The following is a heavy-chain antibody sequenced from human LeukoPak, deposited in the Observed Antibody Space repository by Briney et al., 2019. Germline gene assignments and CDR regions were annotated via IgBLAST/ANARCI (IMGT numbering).Heavy chain of an antibody. Sequence: PGGSLRLSCAASGFTFSNNNINWVRQAPGKGLEWVSSIDSSSSFIYYADSVKGRFTISRDNAKNSLYLQMNSLRAEDTAVYYCAKDGIIVGAGEVDYWGQGTLVTVSS. J-gene: IGHJ4*02. V-gene: IGHV3-21*04. CDR1: GFTFSNNN. CDR2: IDSSSSFI. CDR3: AKDGIIVGAGEVDY. D-gene: IGHD1-26*01.